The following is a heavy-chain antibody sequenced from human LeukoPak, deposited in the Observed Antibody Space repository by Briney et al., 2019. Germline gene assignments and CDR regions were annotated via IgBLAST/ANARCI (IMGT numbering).Heavy chain of an antibody. Sequence: GASVKVSCKASGYTFTSYGISWVRQAPGQGLEWMGWISAYNGNTNYAQKLQGRVTMTTDTSTSTAYMELRSLRSDDTAVYYCARDHYDFWSGYYIPYYYYMDVWGKGTTVTVSS. CDR1: GYTFTSYG. CDR3: ARDHYDFWSGYYIPYYYYMDV. CDR2: ISAYNGNT. V-gene: IGHV1-18*01. D-gene: IGHD3-3*01. J-gene: IGHJ6*03.